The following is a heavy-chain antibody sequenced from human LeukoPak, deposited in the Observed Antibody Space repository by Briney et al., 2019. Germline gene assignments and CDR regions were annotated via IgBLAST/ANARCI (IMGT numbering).Heavy chain of an antibody. D-gene: IGHD3-10*01. Sequence: SVKVSCKASGGTFISYAISWVRQAPGQGLEWMGRIIPILGIANYAQKFQGRVTITADKTTNTAYMELSTLRSDDTAVYYCAREGLWFGELLFSCSFDPWGQGTLVTVSS. V-gene: IGHV1-69*04. J-gene: IGHJ5*02. CDR3: AREGLWFGELLFSCSFDP. CDR1: GGTFISYA. CDR2: IIPILGIA.